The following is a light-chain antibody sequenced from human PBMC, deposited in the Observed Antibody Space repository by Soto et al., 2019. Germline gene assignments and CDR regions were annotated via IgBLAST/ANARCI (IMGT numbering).Light chain of an antibody. Sequence: DIQLTQSPSFLSASVEDRVTISCRASYDISSSLASYQQEPGKPPQLIIYDSSTLQTGVPSRFTGSGSGRKFTLTIRGLQPEDFETYSFQQTYAPPRTFGQGTTVEIK. J-gene: IGKJ1*01. V-gene: IGKV1-9*01. CDR3: QQTYAPPRT. CDR2: DSS. CDR1: YDISSS.